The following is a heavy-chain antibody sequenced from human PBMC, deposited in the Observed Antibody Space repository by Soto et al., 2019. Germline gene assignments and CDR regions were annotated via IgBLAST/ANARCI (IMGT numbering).Heavy chain of an antibody. J-gene: IGHJ6*02. CDR1: GGTFSSYA. Sequence: SVKVSCKASGGTFSSYAISWVRQAPGQGLEWMGGIIPIFGTANYAQKFQGRVTITADESTSTAYMELSSLRSEDTAVYYCARDRGIVVIRHYYYYYGMDVWGQGTTVTVSS. CDR3: ARDRGIVVIRHYYYYYGMDV. CDR2: IIPIFGTA. D-gene: IGHD2-2*01. V-gene: IGHV1-69*13.